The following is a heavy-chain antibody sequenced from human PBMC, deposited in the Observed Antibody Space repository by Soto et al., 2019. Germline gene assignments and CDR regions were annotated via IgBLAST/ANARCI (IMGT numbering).Heavy chain of an antibody. D-gene: IGHD2-2*01. CDR2: MYNTGST. J-gene: IGHJ5*02. CDR1: GGSISRYY. CDR3: ARILGYCISTSCAPFDP. Sequence: SETLSLTCTVSGGSISRYYWSWIRQPPGKGLEWIGYMYNTGSTVYNPPFKSRVTISVDTSKNQFSLKLSSVTAADTAVYYCARILGYCISTSCAPFDPWGQGTLVTVSS. V-gene: IGHV4-59*01.